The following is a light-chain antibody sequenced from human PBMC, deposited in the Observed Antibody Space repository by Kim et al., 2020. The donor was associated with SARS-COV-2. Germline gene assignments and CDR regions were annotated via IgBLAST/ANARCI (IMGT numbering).Light chain of an antibody. V-gene: IGLV1-51*01. CDR1: SSNIGNNC. J-gene: IGLJ2*01. CDR2: DND. Sequence: GQKFTISCSRTSSNIGNNCVFWFQQVPGTGPKLLIYDNDKRPSGSPDRFSGSKSGTSATLGITGLQTGDEADYYCATWDGSLLAVVFGGGTQLTVL. CDR3: ATWDGSLLAVV.